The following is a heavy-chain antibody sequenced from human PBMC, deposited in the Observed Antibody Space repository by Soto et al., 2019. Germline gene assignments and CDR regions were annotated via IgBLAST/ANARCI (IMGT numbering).Heavy chain of an antibody. D-gene: IGHD3-16*01. V-gene: IGHV4-30-2*01. CDR2: IYHSGST. CDR1: GGSISSGGYS. Sequence: SETLSLTCAVSGGSISSGGYSWSWIRQPPGKGLEWIGYIYHSGSTYYNPSLKSRVTISVDRSKNQFSLKLSSVTAADTAVYYCARGLQPSVAFDIWGQGTMVTVSS. CDR3: ARGLQPSVAFDI. J-gene: IGHJ3*02.